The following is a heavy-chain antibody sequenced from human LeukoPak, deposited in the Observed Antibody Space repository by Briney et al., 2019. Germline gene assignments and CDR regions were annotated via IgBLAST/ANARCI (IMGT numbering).Heavy chain of an antibody. J-gene: IGHJ4*02. CDR2: ISDYSGHR. V-gene: IGHV1-18*01. D-gene: IGHD3-10*01. CDR1: GYSFTGYG. CDR3: ARDRYGTGRYDY. Sequence: ASVKVSCKASGYSFTGYGISWVRQAPGQGLEWMGWISDYSGHRNYAQKVQARITMTIDTSTNTAYMELTSVRSDDTAVYYRARDRYGTGRYDYWGQGTLVAVSS.